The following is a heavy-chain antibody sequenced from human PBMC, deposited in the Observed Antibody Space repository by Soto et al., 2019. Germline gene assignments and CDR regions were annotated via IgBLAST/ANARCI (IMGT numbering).Heavy chain of an antibody. D-gene: IGHD3-10*01. Sequence: QVQLQESGPGLVKPSGTLSLTCAVSGDSICSMNWWSWVRQPPGKGLEWIGEIHHSGSTNYNPSLKSRVTISVEKSKHPFSRKLSSVTAADTAVYYCARYDYGSGNDYNIDYWGQRILVTVSS. J-gene: IGHJ4*02. CDR1: GDSICSMNW. V-gene: IGHV4-4*02. CDR3: ARYDYGSGNDYNIDY. CDR2: IHHSGST.